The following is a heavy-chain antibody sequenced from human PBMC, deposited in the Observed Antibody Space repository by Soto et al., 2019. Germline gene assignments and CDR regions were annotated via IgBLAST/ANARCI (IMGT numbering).Heavy chain of an antibody. V-gene: IGHV3-7*02. CDR3: ATIRGVVINSHNIWYFDL. CDR1: GFTFNTYW. Sequence: EVQLVESGGGLVQPGGSLRLSCAASGFTFNTYWMSWVRQAPGKGLEWVANIKQDGSEKYYVDSVKGRFTISRDNAENSLYLQMNSLRAEDTAVYYCATIRGVVINSHNIWYFDLWGRGSLVTVSS. D-gene: IGHD3-10*01. J-gene: IGHJ2*01. CDR2: IKQDGSEK.